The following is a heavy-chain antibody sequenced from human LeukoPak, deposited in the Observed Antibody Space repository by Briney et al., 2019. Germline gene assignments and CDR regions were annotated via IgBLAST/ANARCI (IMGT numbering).Heavy chain of an antibody. V-gene: IGHV4-34*01. Sequence: SETLSLTCAVYGGSFSGYYWSWIRQPPGKGLEWIGEINHSGSTNYNPSLKSRVIISVDTSKNQFSLKLSSVTAADTAVYYCARGGGIVVVPAAMRFRFDPWGQGTLVTVSS. CDR2: INHSGST. D-gene: IGHD2-2*01. CDR1: GGSFSGYY. J-gene: IGHJ5*02. CDR3: ARGGGIVVVPAAMRFRFDP.